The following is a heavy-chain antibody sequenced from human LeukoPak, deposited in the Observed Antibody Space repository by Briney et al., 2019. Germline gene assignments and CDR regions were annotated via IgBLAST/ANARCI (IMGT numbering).Heavy chain of an antibody. CDR3: ARGKGDGYNSVLTSYYYYYMDV. V-gene: IGHV1-46*01. CDR1: GYTFTSYY. CDR2: INPSGGST. J-gene: IGHJ6*03. Sequence: ASVKVSCKASGYTFTSYYMHWVRQAPGQGLEWMGIINPSGGSTSYAQKFQGRVTMTRDMSTSTVYMELSSLRSEDTAVYDCARGKGDGYNSVLTSYYYYYMDVWGKGTTVTVSS. D-gene: IGHD5-24*01.